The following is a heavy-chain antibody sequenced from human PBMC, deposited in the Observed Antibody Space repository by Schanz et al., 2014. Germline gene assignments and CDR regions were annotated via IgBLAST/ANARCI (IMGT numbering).Heavy chain of an antibody. Sequence: EVQLLESGGGLVQPGGSLRLSCSASTFTFDHYAMTWVRQAPGKGLEWVAAVSSRSDEIKYADSVRGRFTISRDNSKNTLYLQMNSLRPEDTAVYYCAKYRGYYRVSGSYRELEYWGQGTLLTVSS. CDR3: AKYRGYYRVSGSYRELEY. V-gene: IGHV3-23*05. CDR2: VSSRSDEI. D-gene: IGHD3-10*01. J-gene: IGHJ4*02. CDR1: TFTFDHYA.